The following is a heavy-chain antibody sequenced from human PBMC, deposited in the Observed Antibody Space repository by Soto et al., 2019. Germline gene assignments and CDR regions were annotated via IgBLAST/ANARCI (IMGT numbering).Heavy chain of an antibody. CDR1: GFTFSSYG. Sequence: LRLSCAASGFTFSSYGMHWVRQAPGKGLEWVAVIWYDGSNKYYADSVKGRFTISRDNSKNTLYLQMNSLRAEDTAVYYCARETTYYYDSSGYPYYWFDPWGQGTLVTVS. CDR2: IWYDGSNK. V-gene: IGHV3-33*01. D-gene: IGHD3-22*01. CDR3: ARETTYYYDSSGYPYYWFDP. J-gene: IGHJ5*02.